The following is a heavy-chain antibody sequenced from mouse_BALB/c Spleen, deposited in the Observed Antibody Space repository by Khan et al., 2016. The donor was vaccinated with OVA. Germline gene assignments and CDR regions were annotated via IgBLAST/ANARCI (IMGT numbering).Heavy chain of an antibody. CDR3: ARISSYWYSNV. CDR2: INTYTGEP. Sequence: QIQLVQSGPELKKPGETVKISCKASGHTFTNYGMNWVKQAPGKGLKWMGWINTYTGEPTYADDFTGRIVFSLEPSASTAYLQISNLKNEDMTTYFCARISSYWYSNVWGAGTTVTVSS. CDR1: GHTFTNYG. V-gene: IGHV9-1*02. J-gene: IGHJ1*01. D-gene: IGHD6-2*01.